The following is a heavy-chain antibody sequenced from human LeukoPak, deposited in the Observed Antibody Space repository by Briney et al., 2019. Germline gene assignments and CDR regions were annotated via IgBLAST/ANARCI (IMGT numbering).Heavy chain of an antibody. D-gene: IGHD3-16*01. CDR1: GASISSYY. J-gene: IGHJ4*02. Sequence: SETLSLTCTVSGASISSYYWSWMRQPPGKGLEWVGYVDHTGSTNHNPSLKSRVTISVDTSKNQFSLKLTSGTAADTAVYYCARHRWGEGFCDYWGPGTPVTVSS. V-gene: IGHV4-59*08. CDR2: VDHTGST. CDR3: ARHRWGEGFCDY.